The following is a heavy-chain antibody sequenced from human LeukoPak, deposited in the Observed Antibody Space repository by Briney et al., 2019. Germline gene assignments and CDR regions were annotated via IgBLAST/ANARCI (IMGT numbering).Heavy chain of an antibody. CDR3: AITYYYGSGTIGGFDY. J-gene: IGHJ4*02. D-gene: IGHD3-10*01. V-gene: IGHV1-3*01. Sequence: GASVKVSCKASGYTFTSYAMHWVRQAPGERLEWMGWINAGNGNTKYSQKFQGRLTITRDTSASTAYMELSSLRSEDTAVYYCAITYYYGSGTIGGFDYWGQGTLVTVSS. CDR1: GYTFTSYA. CDR2: INAGNGNT.